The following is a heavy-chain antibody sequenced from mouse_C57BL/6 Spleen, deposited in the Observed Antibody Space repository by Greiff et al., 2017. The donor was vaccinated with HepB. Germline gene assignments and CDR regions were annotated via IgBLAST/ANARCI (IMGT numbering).Heavy chain of an antibody. V-gene: IGHV1-59*01. J-gene: IGHJ1*03. CDR3: ARTTPVVSWYFDV. CDR1: GYTFTSYW. CDR2: IDPSDSYT. D-gene: IGHD1-1*01. Sequence: QVQLQQPGAELVRPGTSVKLSCKASGYTFTSYWMHWVKQRPGQGLEWIGVIDPSDSYTNYNQKFKGKATLTVDTSSSTAYMQLSSLTSEDSAVYYCARTTPVVSWYFDVWGTGTTVTVSS.